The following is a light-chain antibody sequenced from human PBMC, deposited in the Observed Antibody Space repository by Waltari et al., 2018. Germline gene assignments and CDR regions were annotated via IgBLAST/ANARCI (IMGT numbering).Light chain of an antibody. Sequence: YDLTQPPSVSVSPGQTATITCYGDNLGEIFVSWYQQRPGQSPFLVIYQDFKRPSGLPERFSGSNSCNTATLTISGAQAMDEADFYCQSWVGKVVFGGGTKLTV. CDR2: QDF. CDR1: NLGEIF. J-gene: IGLJ2*01. V-gene: IGLV3-1*01. CDR3: QSWVGKVV.